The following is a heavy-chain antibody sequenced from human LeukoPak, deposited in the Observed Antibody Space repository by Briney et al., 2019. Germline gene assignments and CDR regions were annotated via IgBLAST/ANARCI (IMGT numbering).Heavy chain of an antibody. D-gene: IGHD2-2*01. CDR3: ARGQLLQVFDY. J-gene: IGHJ4*02. CDR1: GYTFPSYD. V-gene: IGHV1-8*03. Sequence: ASVKVSCKASGYTFPSYDFNWVRQATGQGVEWMGWMNPNSGNTGYAQKFQGRVTITTNTSISTAYMELSSLRSEYTAVYYCARGQLLQVFDYWGQGTLVTVSS. CDR2: MNPNSGNT.